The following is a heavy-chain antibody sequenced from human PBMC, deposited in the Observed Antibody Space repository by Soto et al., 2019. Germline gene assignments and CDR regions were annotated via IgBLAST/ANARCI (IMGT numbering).Heavy chain of an antibody. J-gene: IGHJ4*02. CDR2: IYPGDSDT. CDR3: ARWSSGWYPFDY. Sequence: RNVGESLKISCNGSGYSFTSYWIGWVRQMPGKGLEWMGIIYPGDSDTRYSPSFQGQVTISADKSISTAYLQWSSLKASDTAMYYCARWSSGWYPFDYWGQGTLVTVSS. V-gene: IGHV5-51*01. D-gene: IGHD6-19*01. CDR1: GYSFTSYW.